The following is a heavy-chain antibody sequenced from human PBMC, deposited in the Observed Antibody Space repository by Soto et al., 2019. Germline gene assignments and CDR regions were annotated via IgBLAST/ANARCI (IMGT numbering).Heavy chain of an antibody. J-gene: IGHJ4*02. CDR3: ARDLYTDRISVAVC. CDR2: ISSNGGST. V-gene: IGHV3-64*01. D-gene: IGHD6-19*01. CDR1: GFTFSNYP. Sequence: EVQVVESGGGLVQPGGSLRLSCAASGFTFSNYPMHWVRQAPGKGLEYVSAISSNGGSTYYANSVKGRFTISRDNSKNTLYLQMGSLRGEDMAVYYCARDLYTDRISVAVCWGQRTLVTVSS.